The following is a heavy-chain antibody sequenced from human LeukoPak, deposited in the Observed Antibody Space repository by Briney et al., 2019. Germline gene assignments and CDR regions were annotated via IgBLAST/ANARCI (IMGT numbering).Heavy chain of an antibody. CDR1: GFTFSNYA. CDR3: ARDRGLTTVTTDDAFDI. J-gene: IGHJ3*02. CDR2: ISGSGTIT. V-gene: IGHV3-23*01. D-gene: IGHD4-17*01. Sequence: GGSLRLSCAASGFTFSNYAMNWVRQAPGKGLEWVSTISGSGTITHYADSVKGRFTVSRDNSKNTLSLQVNSLRAEDTAVYYCARDRGLTTVTTDDAFDIWGQGTMVTVSS.